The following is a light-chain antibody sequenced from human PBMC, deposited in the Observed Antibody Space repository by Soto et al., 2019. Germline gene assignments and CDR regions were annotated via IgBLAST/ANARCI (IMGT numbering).Light chain of an antibody. V-gene: IGKV3-15*01. CDR2: DAS. Sequence: EIVLTQSPATLSLSPGERATLSCRASQSVNNKLAWYQQRPGQAPRLLIYDASTRATGIPARFSGSGSGTEFTLTISSLQSEDFAVYYCQQYNNWPPLYTFGQGTRLEIK. J-gene: IGKJ2*01. CDR3: QQYNNWPPLYT. CDR1: QSVNNK.